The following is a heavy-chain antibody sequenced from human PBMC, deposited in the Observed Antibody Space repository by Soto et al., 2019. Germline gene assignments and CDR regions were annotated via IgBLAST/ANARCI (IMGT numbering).Heavy chain of an antibody. CDR2: IIPVLGTP. J-gene: IGHJ6*01. Sequence: QVLLVQSSAEVKKPGSSVKVSYKASGGTFTSTAFSWVRQAPGQGLEWMGGIIPVLGTPNYAQKFQARLTXXXXXXXTTDHMELSSLXXXXXXXXXXXXXXXXXXXXNYYG. CDR3: XXXXXXXXXXNYYG. V-gene: IGHV1-69*01. CDR1: GGTFTSTA.